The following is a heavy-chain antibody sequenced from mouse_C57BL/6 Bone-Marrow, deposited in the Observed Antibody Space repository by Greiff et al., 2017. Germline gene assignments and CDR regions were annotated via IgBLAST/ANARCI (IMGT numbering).Heavy chain of an antibody. J-gene: IGHJ2*01. CDR3: ASGTTVPYYFDY. D-gene: IGHD1-1*01. Sequence: EVKLVESVAELVRPGASVKLSCTASGFNIKNTYMHWVKQRPEQGLEWIGRIDPANGNTKYAPKFQGKATITADTSSNTAYLQLSSLTSEDTAIYYCASGTTVPYYFDYWGQGTTLTVSS. V-gene: IGHV14-3*01. CDR1: GFNIKNTY. CDR2: IDPANGNT.